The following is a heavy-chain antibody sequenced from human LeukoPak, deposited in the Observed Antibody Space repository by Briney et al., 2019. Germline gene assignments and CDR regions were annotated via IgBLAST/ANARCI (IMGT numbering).Heavy chain of an antibody. Sequence: SGTLSLTCTASGGSISSYYLSWIRQPPGKGLEWIGYIYYSGSTNYNPSPKSRVTISVDTSKKQFSLKLSSVTAADTAVYYCAGQTGYSSSWYLDYWGQGTLVTVSS. CDR1: GGSISSYY. CDR3: AGQTGYSSSWYLDY. J-gene: IGHJ4*02. CDR2: IYYSGST. D-gene: IGHD6-13*01. V-gene: IGHV4-59*01.